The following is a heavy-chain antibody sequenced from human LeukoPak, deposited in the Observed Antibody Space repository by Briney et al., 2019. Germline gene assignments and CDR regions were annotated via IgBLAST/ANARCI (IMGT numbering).Heavy chain of an antibody. Sequence: PSETLSLTCTVSGGSISITSYYWGWIRQPPGKGLEWIGSMYSSGSTNYNPSLKSRVTISVDTSKNQFSLKLSSVTAADTAVYYCARAQEDYYDSSGFITWAFDIWGQGTMVTVSS. CDR3: ARAQEDYYDSSGFITWAFDI. CDR1: GGSISITSYY. J-gene: IGHJ3*02. CDR2: MYSSGST. V-gene: IGHV4-39*07. D-gene: IGHD3-22*01.